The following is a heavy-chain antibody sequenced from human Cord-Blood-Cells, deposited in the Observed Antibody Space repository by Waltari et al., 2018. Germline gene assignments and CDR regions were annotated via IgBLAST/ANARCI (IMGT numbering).Heavy chain of an antibody. CDR2: INHSGST. J-gene: IGHJ3*02. CDR1: GGSFSGYD. V-gene: IGHV4-34*01. D-gene: IGHD3-10*01. Sequence: QVQLQQWGAGLLKPSETLSLTCAVYGGSFSGYDWSWIRQPPGKGLEWIGEINHSGSTNYNPTLRVRVTMSVDTSTHQFSLKLGSVTAADTAVYYCARGRRIIRRSMGAFDIWGQGTMVTVSS. CDR3: ARGRRIIRRSMGAFDI.